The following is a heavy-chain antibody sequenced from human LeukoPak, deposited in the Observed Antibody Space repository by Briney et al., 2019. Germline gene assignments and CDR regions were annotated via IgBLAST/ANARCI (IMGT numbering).Heavy chain of an antibody. J-gene: IGHJ4*02. V-gene: IGHV3-30*18. CDR2: ISYDGSNI. Sequence: GGSLRLSCAASGFTFSSYGMHWVRQAPGKGLEWVAVISYDGSNIYYADSVKGRFTISRDNSKNTLYLQMNSLRAEDTAVYYCAKDTTGLDYWGQGTLVTVSS. D-gene: IGHD1-1*01. CDR1: GFTFSSYG. CDR3: AKDTTGLDY.